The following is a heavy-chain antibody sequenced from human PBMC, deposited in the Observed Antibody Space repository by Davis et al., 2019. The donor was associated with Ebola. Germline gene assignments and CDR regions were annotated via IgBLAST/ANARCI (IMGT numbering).Heavy chain of an antibody. Sequence: GESLKISCAASGFTFSSYGMHWVRQAPGKGLEWVAVAWYDGSNGYHADSLKGRFNISRDNSKNTVYLQMNSLRAEDTAVYYCAKDREKQNRPDYGIDVWGQGTTVTVSS. V-gene: IGHV3-33*06. CDR2: AWYDGSNG. J-gene: IGHJ6*02. D-gene: IGHD1/OR15-1a*01. CDR1: GFTFSSYG. CDR3: AKDREKQNRPDYGIDV.